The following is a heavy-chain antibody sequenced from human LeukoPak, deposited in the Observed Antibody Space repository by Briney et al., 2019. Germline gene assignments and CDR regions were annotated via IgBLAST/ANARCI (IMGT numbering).Heavy chain of an antibody. D-gene: IGHD1-26*01. CDR1: GYAFTRHY. CDR2: INPSGSST. V-gene: IGHV1-46*01. CDR3: ARDHSSGSYFN. Sequence: ASVKVSCKASGYAFTRHYMHWVRQAPGQGLEWMGLINPSGSSTIYAQKFQGRVTMTRDMSTSTDYMELSSLRSEDTAVYYCARDHSSGSYFNWGQGTLVTVSS. J-gene: IGHJ4*02.